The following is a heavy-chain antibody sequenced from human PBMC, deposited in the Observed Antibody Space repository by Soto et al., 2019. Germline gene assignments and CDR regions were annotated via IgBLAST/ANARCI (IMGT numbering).Heavy chain of an antibody. D-gene: IGHD3-22*01. CDR2: IYYSGST. J-gene: IGHJ4*02. V-gene: IGHV4-31*03. CDR1: GGSISSGGYY. Sequence: TLSLTCTVSGGSISSGGYYWSWIRQHPGKGLEWIGYIYYSGSTYYNPSLKSRVTISVDTSKNQFSLKLSSVTAADTAVYYCARVAYYYDSSGYHDYWGQGTLVTVSS. CDR3: ARVAYYYDSSGYHDY.